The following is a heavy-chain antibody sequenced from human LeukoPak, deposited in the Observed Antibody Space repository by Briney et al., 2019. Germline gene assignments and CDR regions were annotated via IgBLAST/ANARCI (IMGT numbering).Heavy chain of an antibody. CDR3: ARDSSHIVGATRVAFDI. CDR2: IYYSGST. J-gene: IGHJ3*02. CDR1: GGSISSGDYY. D-gene: IGHD1-26*01. V-gene: IGHV4-30-4*08. Sequence: QTLSLTCTVSGGSISSGDYYWSWIRQPPGKGLEWIGYIYYSGSTYYNPSLKGRVTISVDTSKNQFSLKLSSVTAADTAVYYCARDSSHIVGATRVAFDIWGQGTMVTVSS.